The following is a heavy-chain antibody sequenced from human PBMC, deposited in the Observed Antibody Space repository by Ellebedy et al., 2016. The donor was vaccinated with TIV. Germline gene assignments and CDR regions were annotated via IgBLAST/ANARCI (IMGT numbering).Heavy chain of an antibody. D-gene: IGHD3-10*01. CDR3: ASSRESNFYFDY. Sequence: ASVKVSCKASGYTFTSYAMHWVRQAPGQRLEWMGWVNAGNGNTKHSQKFQGRVTITRDTSASTAYMELSSLRSEDTAVYYCASSRESNFYFDYWGQGTLVTVSS. CDR2: VNAGNGNT. V-gene: IGHV1-3*01. CDR1: GYTFTSYA. J-gene: IGHJ4*02.